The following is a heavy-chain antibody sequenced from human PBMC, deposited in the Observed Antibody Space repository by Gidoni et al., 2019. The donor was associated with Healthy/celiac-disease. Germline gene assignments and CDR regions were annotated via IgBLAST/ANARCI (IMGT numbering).Heavy chain of an antibody. J-gene: IGHJ6*02. CDR2: ISGSGGST. D-gene: IGHD2-2*01. Sequence: EVQLLESGGGLVQPGWSLTPSCAASGFTFRSYAMSRVRQAPGKGVAWVSAISGSGGSTYYADSVKGRFTISRDNSKNTLYLQMNSLRAEDTAVYYCAKDPKDIVVVPAAVAHYYYYGMDVWGQGTTVTVSS. CDR1: GFTFRSYA. V-gene: IGHV3-23*01. CDR3: AKDPKDIVVVPAAVAHYYYYGMDV.